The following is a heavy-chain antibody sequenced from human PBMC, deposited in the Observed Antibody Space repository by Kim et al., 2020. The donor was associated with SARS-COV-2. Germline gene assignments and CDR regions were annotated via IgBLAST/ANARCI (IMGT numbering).Heavy chain of an antibody. CDR2: IDPSDSYT. CDR1: GYSFTSYW. CDR3: ARPGTISRGGNWFDP. V-gene: IGHV5-10-1*01. Sequence: GESLKISCTGSGYSFTSYWITWVRQMPGKGLEWMGRIDPSDSYTNYSPSFQGHVTISSDKSISTAYLHWSSLKASDTAMYYCARPGTISRGGNWFDPWGQGTLVTVSS. J-gene: IGHJ5*02. D-gene: IGHD1-1*01.